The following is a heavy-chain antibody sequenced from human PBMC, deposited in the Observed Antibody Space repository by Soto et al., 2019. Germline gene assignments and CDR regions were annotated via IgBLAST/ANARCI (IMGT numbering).Heavy chain of an antibody. J-gene: IGHJ6*02. CDR1: GGTFSSYA. V-gene: IGHV1-69*12. D-gene: IGHD1-7*01. Sequence: QVQLVQSGAEVKKPGSSVKVSCKAYGGTFSSYAISWVRQAPGQGLEWMGGIIPIFGTADYAQKFQGRVTITADESTSTAYMELSRLISEDTAVYYCAGPPELTRIYYYYGMDVCGQGTTVTVSS. CDR2: IIPIFGTA. CDR3: AGPPELTRIYYYYGMDV.